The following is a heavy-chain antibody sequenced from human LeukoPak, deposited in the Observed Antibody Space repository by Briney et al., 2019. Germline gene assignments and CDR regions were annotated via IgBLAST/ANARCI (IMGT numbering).Heavy chain of an antibody. V-gene: IGHV1-46*01. CDR3: AREGRPYGSGSYSPWDSYDAFDI. Sequence: GASVKVSCKASGYTFTSYYMHWVRQAPGQGLEWMGIINPSGGSTSYAQKFQGRVTMTRDTSTSTVYMELSSLRSEDTAVYYCAREGRPYGSGSYSPWDSYDAFDIWGQGTMVTVSS. CDR2: INPSGGST. CDR1: GYTFTSYY. J-gene: IGHJ3*02. D-gene: IGHD3-10*01.